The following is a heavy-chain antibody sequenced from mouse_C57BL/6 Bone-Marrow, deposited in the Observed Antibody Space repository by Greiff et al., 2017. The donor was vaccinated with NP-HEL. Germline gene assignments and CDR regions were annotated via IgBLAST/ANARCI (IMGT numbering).Heavy chain of an antibody. D-gene: IGHD1-1*01. V-gene: IGHV3-6*01. CDR3: ARCITTVVADY. CDR1: GYSITSGYY. J-gene: IGHJ2*01. CDR2: ISYDGSN. Sequence: DVKLQESGPGLVKPSQSLSLTCSVTGYSITSGYYWNWIRQFPGNKLEWMGYISYDGSNNYNPSLKNRISITRDTSKNQFFLKLNSVTTEDTATYYCARCITTVVADYWGQGTTLTVSS.